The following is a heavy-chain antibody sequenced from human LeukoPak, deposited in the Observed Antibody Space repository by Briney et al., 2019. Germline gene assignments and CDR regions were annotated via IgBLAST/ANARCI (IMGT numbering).Heavy chain of an antibody. V-gene: IGHV4-59*02. CDR2: LSYSGGT. CDR3: ARAPMAITTSAFPDAFDF. Sequence: PSDTLSLICTVSGDSVSFHYWSCIRQTPGKGLEYIVYLSYSGGTDYNPSLKRRVSISLDTSKNQFSLKLSSAAAADPVVYYCARAPMAITTSAFPDAFDFWGQGTMVTVSS. CDR1: GDSVSFHY. D-gene: IGHD5-12*01. J-gene: IGHJ3*01.